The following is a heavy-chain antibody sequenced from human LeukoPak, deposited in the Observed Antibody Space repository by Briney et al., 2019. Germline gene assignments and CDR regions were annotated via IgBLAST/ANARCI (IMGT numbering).Heavy chain of an antibody. CDR3: ARDLSGWYVRFDY. CDR2: INPSGGST. J-gene: IGHJ4*02. CDR1: GYTFTSYY. V-gene: IGHV1-46*01. D-gene: IGHD6-19*01. Sequence: TSVKVSCKASGYTFTSYYMHWVRQAPGQGLEWMGIINPSGGSTSYAQKFQGRATMTRDTSTSTVYMELSSLRSEDTAVYYCARDLSGWYVRFDYWGQGTLVTVSS.